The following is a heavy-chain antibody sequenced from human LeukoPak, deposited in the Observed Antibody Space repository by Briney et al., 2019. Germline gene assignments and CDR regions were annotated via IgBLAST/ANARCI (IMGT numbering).Heavy chain of an antibody. J-gene: IGHJ4*02. CDR3: ARDRGGTDDFWSGYYTGYFDY. V-gene: IGHV3-48*01. Sequence: GGSLRLSCAASGFTFSNYNMNWVRQAPGKGLEGVSYISSSSRTIYYADSVKGRFTISRDNAKNSLYLQMNSLRAEDTAVFYCARDRGGTDDFWSGYYTGYFDYWGQGTPVTVSS. D-gene: IGHD3-3*01. CDR2: ISSSSRTI. CDR1: GFTFSNYN.